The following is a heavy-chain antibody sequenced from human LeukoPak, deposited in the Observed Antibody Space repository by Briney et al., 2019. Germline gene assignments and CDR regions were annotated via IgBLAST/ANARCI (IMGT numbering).Heavy chain of an antibody. CDR1: GFTFSSCS. CDR2: ISSSSSYI. J-gene: IGHJ4*02. CDR3: ARGALGQQLVLGH. Sequence: GGSLRLSCAASGFTFSSCSMNWVRQAPGKGLEWVSSISSSSSYIYYADSVKGRFTISRDNAKNSLNLQMNSLRAEDTAVYYCARGALGQQLVLGHWGQGTLVTVSS. D-gene: IGHD6-13*01. V-gene: IGHV3-21*01.